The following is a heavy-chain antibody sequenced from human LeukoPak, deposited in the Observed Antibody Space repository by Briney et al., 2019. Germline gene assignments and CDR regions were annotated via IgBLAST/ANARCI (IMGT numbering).Heavy chain of an antibody. J-gene: IGHJ3*01. CDR2: INHGGST. CDR3: ARFGPPDAFDV. Sequence: PSETLSLTCTVSGASFSGYFWSWIRQAPGKGLEWIGEINHGGSTNYNPSLKSRVTISVDASENQFSLRLHFVTAADTAVYYCARFGPPDAFDVWGPGTVVIVAS. D-gene: IGHD3-16*01. V-gene: IGHV4-34*01. CDR1: GASFSGYF.